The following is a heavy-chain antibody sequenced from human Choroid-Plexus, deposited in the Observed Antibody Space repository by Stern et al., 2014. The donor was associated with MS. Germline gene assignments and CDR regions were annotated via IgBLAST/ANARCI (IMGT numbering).Heavy chain of an antibody. D-gene: IGHD2/OR15-2a*01. Sequence: VQLEESGGGVVQPGRPLRLSCVASGFTFGRCAMPWVRPAPGKGLEWVAGVSYDGSNKYYADSVKGRFTISRDNSQNTLYMQMSSLRPEDTAVYYCAKDRQYLTYFFDHWGQGSLVTVSS. J-gene: IGHJ5*02. CDR3: AKDRQYLTYFFDH. V-gene: IGHV3-30*18. CDR1: GFTFGRCA. CDR2: VSYDGSNK.